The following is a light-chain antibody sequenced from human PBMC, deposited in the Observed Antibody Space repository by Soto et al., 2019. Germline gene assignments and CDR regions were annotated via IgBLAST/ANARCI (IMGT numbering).Light chain of an antibody. CDR2: AAS. V-gene: IGKV1-9*01. CDR3: QQYDNIPIT. CDR1: QGISSY. Sequence: IQLTQSPSSLSASVGDRVTITCRASQGISSYLAWYQQKPGKAPKLLIYAASTLQSGVPSRFSGSGSGTDFTFTISRLQPEDIATYYCQQYDNIPITFGQGTRLEI. J-gene: IGKJ5*01.